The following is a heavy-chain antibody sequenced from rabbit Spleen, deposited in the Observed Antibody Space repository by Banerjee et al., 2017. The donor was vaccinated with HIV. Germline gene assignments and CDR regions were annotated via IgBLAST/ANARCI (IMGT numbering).Heavy chain of an antibody. Sequence: QEQLVESGGGLVQPEGSLTLTCKASGFSFDYKNVICWVRQAPGKGLEWIACINSDPGKNVYATWAKGRFTITRTSSTTVTLQMTSLTVADTAPYFCAIYSACSPDFNLWAPRTLVTVS. CDR3: AIYSACSPDFNL. CDR1: GFSFDYKNV. V-gene: IGHV1S45*01. J-gene: IGHJ4*01. CDR2: INSDPGKN. D-gene: IGHD1-1*01.